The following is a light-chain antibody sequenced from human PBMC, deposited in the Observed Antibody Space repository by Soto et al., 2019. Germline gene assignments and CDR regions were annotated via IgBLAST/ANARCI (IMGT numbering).Light chain of an antibody. J-gene: IGKJ1*01. Sequence: DIQMTQSPSSLSAYVGDRVTITCRASQSIGRSLNWYQQKPGKAPNLLIYTTSNLESGVPSRFSGSGSGSDFTLTISSLQPEDFATYFCQQSYSRPRAFGQGTKVEI. CDR3: QQSYSRPRA. CDR1: QSIGRS. V-gene: IGKV1-39*01. CDR2: TTS.